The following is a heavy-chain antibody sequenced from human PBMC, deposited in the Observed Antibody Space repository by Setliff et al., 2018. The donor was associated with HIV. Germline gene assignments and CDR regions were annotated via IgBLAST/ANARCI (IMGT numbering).Heavy chain of an antibody. D-gene: IGHD3-10*01. V-gene: IGHV1-24*01. J-gene: IGHJ4*02. CDR3: ATFYDSGSFTSFDH. CDR1: GYTLTELS. CDR2: FVPEDGEK. Sequence: ASVKVSCKVSGYTLTELSMHWVRQAPGKGLEWMGGFVPEDGEKIYAKNFQGRATMTEETSTGTAHMELSSLTSDDTAVYYCATFYDSGSFTSFDHWGQGTRVTVSS.